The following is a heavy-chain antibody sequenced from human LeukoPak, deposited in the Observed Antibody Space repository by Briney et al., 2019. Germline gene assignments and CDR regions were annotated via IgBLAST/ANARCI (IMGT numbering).Heavy chain of an antibody. CDR1: GFAFRTYT. J-gene: IGHJ3*01. D-gene: IGHD3-3*01. CDR2: ISSSSSFI. V-gene: IGHV3-21*01. Sequence: GGSLRLSCAASGFAFRTYTMNWVRQAPGKGLEWVSSISSSSSFISYADSLKGRFIISRDNAKNSLSLQMNSLTAEDTAVYYCARVFQGGEDAFDVWGQGTMVTGSS. CDR3: ARVFQGGEDAFDV.